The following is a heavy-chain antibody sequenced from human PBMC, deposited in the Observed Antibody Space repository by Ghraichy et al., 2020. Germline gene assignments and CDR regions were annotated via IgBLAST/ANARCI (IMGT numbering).Heavy chain of an antibody. J-gene: IGHJ5*02. CDR1: GYTFTSYA. CDR2: INAGNGNT. D-gene: IGHD3-16*02. V-gene: IGHV1-3*01. CDR3: ARGRVYDYVWGSYRYQDWFDP. Sequence: ASVKVSCKASGYTFTSYAMHWVRQAPGQRLEWMGWINAGNGNTKYSQKFQGRVTITRDTSASTAYMELSSLRSEDTAVYYCARGRVYDYVWGSYRYQDWFDPWGQGTLVTVSS.